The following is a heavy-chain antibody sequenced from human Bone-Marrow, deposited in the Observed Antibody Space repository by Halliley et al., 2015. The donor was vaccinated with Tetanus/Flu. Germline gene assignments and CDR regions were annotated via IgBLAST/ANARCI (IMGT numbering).Heavy chain of an antibody. CDR1: GDSIDSAKW. CDR3: ARVGDSGFGAHSSGLDA. D-gene: IGHD3-16*01. V-gene: IGHV4-4*02. Sequence: TLSLTCTVLGDSIDSAKWWHWVRQSPRKGLEWIGEIYFSGTTNYNPSLKTRPNISFDKSKSQFSLNLTSVTAADTALYYCARVGDSGFGAHSSGLDAWRQGTPVTVTS. CDR2: IYFSGTT. J-gene: IGHJ6*02.